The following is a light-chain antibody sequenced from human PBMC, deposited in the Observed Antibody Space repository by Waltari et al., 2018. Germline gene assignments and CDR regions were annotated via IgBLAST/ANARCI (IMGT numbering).Light chain of an antibody. V-gene: IGLV3-10*01. CDR3: YSTDSSGNPVV. CDR2: EDS. Sequence: SYELTQPPSVSVSPGQTARITCSGDALSKKYAYWYQQKSGQAPVLVIYEDSKRPSGIPEGFSGSISGTMATLTISGAQVEDEADYYCYSTDSSGNPVVFGGGTKVTAL. J-gene: IGLJ2*01. CDR1: ALSKKY.